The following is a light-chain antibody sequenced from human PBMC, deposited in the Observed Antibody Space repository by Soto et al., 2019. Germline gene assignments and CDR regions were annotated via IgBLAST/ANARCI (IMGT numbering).Light chain of an antibody. CDR3: QQYESTPPT. V-gene: IGKV4-1*01. CDR2: WAS. J-gene: IGKJ2*01. Sequence: DIVMTQSPDSLAVSLGERATINCKSSQSVLYSSNNKNYLAWYQQRPGQPPKLLIYWASTRESVVPDRFSGSGAGKDFTPTITSLQAEDVAVYCCQQYESTPPTFGQGTKLEIK. CDR1: QSVLYSSNNKNY.